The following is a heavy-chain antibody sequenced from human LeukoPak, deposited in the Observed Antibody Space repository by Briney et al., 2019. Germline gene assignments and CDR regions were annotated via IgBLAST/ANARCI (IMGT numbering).Heavy chain of an antibody. D-gene: IGHD1-1*01. V-gene: IGHV3-30*18. CDR2: ISYDGSNK. J-gene: IGHJ4*02. CDR1: GFTFRSYG. CDR3: AKDPLEDY. Sequence: GGLLRLSCAATGFTFRSYGMHWNSQAPGKGLEWVAVISYDGSNKYYADSVKGRFTISRDNSKNTLYLQMNSLRAEDTAVYYCAKDPLEDYWGQGTLVTVSS.